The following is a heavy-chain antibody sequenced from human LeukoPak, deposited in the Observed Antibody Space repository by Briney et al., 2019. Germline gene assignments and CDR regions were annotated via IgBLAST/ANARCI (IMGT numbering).Heavy chain of an antibody. V-gene: IGHV3-72*01. J-gene: IGHJ4*02. CDR1: GSTFSDHY. CDR3: ATETKDSSAYYYFDY. D-gene: IGHD3-22*01. CDR2: IRNRARGYPT. Sequence: GGSLRLSCVASGSTFSDHYMDWVRQAPGKGLEWVARIRNRARGYPTDYAASAKGRFTISRDDSEGSLYLQMNSLRTEDTAVYYCATETKDSSAYYYFDYWGQGALVTVSS.